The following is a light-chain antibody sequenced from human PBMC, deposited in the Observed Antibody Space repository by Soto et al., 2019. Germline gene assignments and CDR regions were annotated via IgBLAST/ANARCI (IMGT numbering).Light chain of an antibody. CDR2: DVS. Sequence: QSVLTQPASVSGSPGQSITISCIGTSSYVGGYNYVSWYQQHPGKAPKLMIYDVSNRPSGVSNRFSGSKSGNTASLTISGLQAEDEADYYCSSYTTSSTLVVFGGGTKLTVL. CDR3: SSYTTSSTLVV. V-gene: IGLV2-14*01. CDR1: SSYVGGYNY. J-gene: IGLJ2*01.